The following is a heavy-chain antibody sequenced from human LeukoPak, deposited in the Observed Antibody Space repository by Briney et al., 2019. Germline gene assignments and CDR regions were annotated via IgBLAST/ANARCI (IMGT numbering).Heavy chain of an antibody. CDR1: GGSISSGGYS. J-gene: IGHJ6*02. Sequence: PSQTLSLTCAVSGGSISSGGYSWSWIRQPPEKGLEWIGYIYHSGSTYYNPSLKSRVTISVDRSKNQFSLKLSSVTAADTAVYYCARAHVVRGVIGYYYYGMDVWGQGTTVTVSS. V-gene: IGHV4-30-2*01. CDR2: IYHSGST. CDR3: ARAHVVRGVIGYYYYGMDV. D-gene: IGHD3-10*01.